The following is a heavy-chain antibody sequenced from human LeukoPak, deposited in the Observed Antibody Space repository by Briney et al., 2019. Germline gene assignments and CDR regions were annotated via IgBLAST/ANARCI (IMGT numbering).Heavy chain of an antibody. CDR2: ISHSGIT. V-gene: IGHV4-34*01. CDR1: SGYLSGYS. Sequence: PSETLSLTCGVSSGYLSGYSWGWIRQPPGQGLQWVGEISHSGITTYNASLKSRVTISLKKSESQFSLTLSSVTSADTAVYYCTRQSGTVTPIDYWSQGTLVTVSS. CDR3: TRQSGTVTPIDY. D-gene: IGHD4-17*01. J-gene: IGHJ4*02.